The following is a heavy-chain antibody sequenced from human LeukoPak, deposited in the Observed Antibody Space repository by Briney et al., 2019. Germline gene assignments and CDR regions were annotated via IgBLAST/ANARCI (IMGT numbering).Heavy chain of an antibody. CDR2: INHSGST. Sequence: SETLSLTCAVYGGSFSGYYWSWIRQPPGKGLEWIGEINHSGSTNYSPSLKSRATISVDTSKNQFSLKVSSVTAADTAVYYCARHRYGDVYYFDFWGQGTLVTVSS. CDR3: ARHRYGDVYYFDF. D-gene: IGHD3-16*01. V-gene: IGHV4-34*01. CDR1: GGSFSGYY. J-gene: IGHJ4*02.